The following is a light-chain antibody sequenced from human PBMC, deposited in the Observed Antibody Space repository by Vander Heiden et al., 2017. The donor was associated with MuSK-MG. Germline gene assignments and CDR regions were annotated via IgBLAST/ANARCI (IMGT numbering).Light chain of an antibody. CDR2: SNN. CDR3: AAWDDSLNVVV. V-gene: IGLV1-44*01. J-gene: IGLJ2*01. CDR1: SSNIGSNT. Sequence: QSVLTQPPSASGTPGQRVTISCSGSSSNIGSNTVNWYQQLPVTAPKLLIYSNNQRPSGVPDRFSGSKSGTSASLAISGLQSEDEADYYCAAWDDSLNVVVFGGGTKLTVL.